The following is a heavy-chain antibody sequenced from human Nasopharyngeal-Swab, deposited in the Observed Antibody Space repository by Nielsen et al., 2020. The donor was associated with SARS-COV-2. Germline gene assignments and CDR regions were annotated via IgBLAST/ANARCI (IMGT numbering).Heavy chain of an antibody. J-gene: IGHJ6*03. CDR1: GGSIRSPSYY. V-gene: IGHV4-39*01. D-gene: IGHD2-15*01. CDR3: ARKVVTATFNYQYYMDV. CDR2: IYYSGST. Sequence: SETLSLTCTVSGGSIRSPSYYWGWIRQPPGKGLECIGSIYYSGSTYYNPSLKSRATISVDTSKNQFSLKLSSVSAADTAVYYCARKVVTATFNYQYYMDVWGRGTTVTVSS.